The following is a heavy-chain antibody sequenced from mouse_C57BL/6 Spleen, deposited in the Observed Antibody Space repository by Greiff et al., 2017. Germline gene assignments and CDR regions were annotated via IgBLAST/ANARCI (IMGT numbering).Heavy chain of an antibody. Sequence: QVQLQQSGPELVKPGASVKISCKASGYAFSSSWMNWVKQRPGQGLEWIGRIYPGDGDTNYNGKFKGKATLTADKSSSTADMQLSSLTSEDSAVDFCAVYYGYDGFAYWGQGTLVTVSA. CDR1: GYAFSSSW. J-gene: IGHJ3*01. V-gene: IGHV1-82*01. D-gene: IGHD2-2*01. CDR2: IYPGDGDT. CDR3: AVYYGYDGFAY.